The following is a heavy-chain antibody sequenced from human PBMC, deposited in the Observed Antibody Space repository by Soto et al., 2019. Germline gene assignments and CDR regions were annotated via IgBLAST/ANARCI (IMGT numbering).Heavy chain of an antibody. CDR2: INAGNGNT. V-gene: IGHV1-3*05. CDR3: ASVSKVYYYYGMDV. CDR1: GYTFTSYA. J-gene: IGHJ6*02. Sequence: QVPLVQSGAEEKKPGASVKVSCKASGYTFTSYAMHWVRQAPGQRLEWMGCINAGNGNTEYSQKFQGRVTITRDTSASTAYMELSSLRSEDTAVYYCASVSKVYYYYGMDVWGQGTTVTVSS.